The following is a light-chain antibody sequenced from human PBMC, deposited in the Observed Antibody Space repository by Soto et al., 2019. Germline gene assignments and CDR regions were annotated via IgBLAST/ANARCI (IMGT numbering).Light chain of an antibody. Sequence: EMVMTQSPATLSVSPGERATLSCRASQSVSTNLAWYQQKPGQAPRLLIYGASTRATGIPARFSGSGSGTEFTLTISSLQSEDFAVYYCQQYNNWPPSYTFGQGTKLEMK. CDR3: QQYNNWPPSYT. CDR1: QSVSTN. V-gene: IGKV3-15*01. CDR2: GAS. J-gene: IGKJ2*01.